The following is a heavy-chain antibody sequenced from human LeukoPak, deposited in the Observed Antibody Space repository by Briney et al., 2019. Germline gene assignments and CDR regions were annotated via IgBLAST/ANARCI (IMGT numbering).Heavy chain of an antibody. V-gene: IGHV4-61*01. CDR1: GGSISSGSYY. J-gene: IGHJ2*01. CDR3: ARDLAGTVTSPFSL. D-gene: IGHD4-17*01. CDR2: IYYSGST. Sequence: PSQTLSLTCTVSGGSISSGSYYWSWIRQPPGKGLEWIGYIYYSGSTNYNPSLKSRVAISVDTSRNQFSLKLSSVTAADTAVYYCARDLAGTVTSPFSLWGRGTLVTVSS.